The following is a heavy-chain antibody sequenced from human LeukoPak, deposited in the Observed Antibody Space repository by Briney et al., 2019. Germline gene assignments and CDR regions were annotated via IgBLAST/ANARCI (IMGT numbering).Heavy chain of an antibody. Sequence: GGSLRLSCAASGFTFSSYAMSWVRQAPGKGLEWVAVISYDGNNKYYADSVKGRFTISRDNSKNTLYLQLNGLRAEDTAVYYCARAGYSSIWYGNYFDYWGQGTLVTVSS. CDR2: ISYDGNNK. CDR1: GFTFSSYA. V-gene: IGHV3-30-3*01. CDR3: ARAGYSSIWYGNYFDY. J-gene: IGHJ4*02. D-gene: IGHD6-13*01.